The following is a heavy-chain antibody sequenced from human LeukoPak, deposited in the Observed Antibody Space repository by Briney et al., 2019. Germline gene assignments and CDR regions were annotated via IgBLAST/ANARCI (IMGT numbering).Heavy chain of an antibody. D-gene: IGHD2-15*01. CDR2: IYYSGST. CDR1: GGSISSYY. V-gene: IGHV4-59*08. J-gene: IGHJ4*02. CDR3: ARQVPHCSGGSCYFGGRRYYFDY. Sequence: SETLSLTCTVSGGSISSYYWSWIRQPPGKGLEGIGYIYYSGSTNYNPSLKSRVTISVDTSKNQFSLKLSSVTAADTAVYYCARQVPHCSGGSCYFGGRRYYFDYWGQGTLVTVSS.